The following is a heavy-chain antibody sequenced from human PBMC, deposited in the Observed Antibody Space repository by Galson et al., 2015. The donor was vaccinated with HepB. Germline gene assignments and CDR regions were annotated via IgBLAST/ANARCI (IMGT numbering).Heavy chain of an antibody. CDR1: GFTFSSYA. J-gene: IGHJ4*02. CDR2: ISGSGGST. D-gene: IGHD3-10*01. Sequence: SLRLSCAASGFTFSSYAMSWVRQAPGKGLEWVSAISGSGGSTYYADSVKGRFTISRDNSKNTLYLQMNSLRAEDTAVYYCAKDFRVVPYGSGDSPWYYFDYWGQGTLVTVSS. V-gene: IGHV3-23*01. CDR3: AKDFRVVPYGSGDSPWYYFDY.